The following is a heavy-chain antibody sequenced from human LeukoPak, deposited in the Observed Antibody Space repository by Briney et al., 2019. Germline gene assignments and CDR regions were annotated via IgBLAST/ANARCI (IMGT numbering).Heavy chain of an antibody. CDR2: ISSDGNFR. CDR3: AREAVTLYYFDN. Sequence: PGGSLRLSCTASGFSFSTYSMTWVRQAPGKGLEWVSSISSDGNFRYYADSMKGRFTISRDNAKTVLYLQMDSLRAEDTAIYYCAREAVTLYYFDNWGQGTLVTVST. V-gene: IGHV3-21*06. CDR1: GFSFSTYS. D-gene: IGHD6-19*01. J-gene: IGHJ4*02.